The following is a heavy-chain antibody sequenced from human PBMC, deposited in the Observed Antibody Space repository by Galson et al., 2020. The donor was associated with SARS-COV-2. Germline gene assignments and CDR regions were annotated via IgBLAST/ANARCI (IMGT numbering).Heavy chain of an antibody. J-gene: IGHJ3*02. CDR3: ARHHSLRQLEWVIDAFDI. Sequence: ASETLSLTCTVSGGSISSYYWSWIRQPPGKGLEWIGYIYYSGSTNYNPSLKSRVTISVDTSKNQFSLKLSSVTAADTAVYYCARHHSLRQLEWVIDAFDIWGQGTMVTVSS. CDR2: IYYSGST. CDR1: GGSISSYY. D-gene: IGHD6-13*01. V-gene: IGHV4-59*08.